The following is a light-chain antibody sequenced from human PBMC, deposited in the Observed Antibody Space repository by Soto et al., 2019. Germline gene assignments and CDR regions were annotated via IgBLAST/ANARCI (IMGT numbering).Light chain of an antibody. V-gene: IGKV3-20*01. J-gene: IGKJ1*01. Sequence: IVLTQSPGTLSLTQGERATLSSRASKSVSSSYLAWYQQKPGQAPRLLIYGASSRATGIPDRFSGSGSGTDFTLTISRLEPEDFAVYYCQQYAGSRTFGQGTKVDI. CDR1: KSVSSSY. CDR3: QQYAGSRT. CDR2: GAS.